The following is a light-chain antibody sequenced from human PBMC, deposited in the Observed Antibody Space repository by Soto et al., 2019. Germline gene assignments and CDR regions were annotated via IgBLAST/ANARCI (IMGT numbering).Light chain of an antibody. CDR3: CSYAGSSTYV. V-gene: IGLV2-23*01. CDR1: SSDVGSYNL. Sequence: QSALTQPASVSGSPGQSISISCTGTSSDVGSYNLVSWDKQNPDKAPKLMIYEGSKRPSGVSNRFSGSKSGNTASLTISGLQAEDEADYYCCSYAGSSTYVFGTGTKVTVL. CDR2: EGS. J-gene: IGLJ1*01.